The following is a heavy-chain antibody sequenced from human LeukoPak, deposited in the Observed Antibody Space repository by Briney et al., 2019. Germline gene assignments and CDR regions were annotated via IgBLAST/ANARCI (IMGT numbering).Heavy chain of an antibody. CDR3: ARGTVAGKAPY. D-gene: IGHD6-19*01. Sequence: GGSLRLSCAASGFTFNTYAMNWVRQAPGKGLEWVSYISSSGSTIYYADSVKGRFSISRDNAKNSLHLQMNSLRAEDTAVYYCARGTVAGKAPYWGQGTLVTVSS. V-gene: IGHV3-48*01. J-gene: IGHJ4*02. CDR1: GFTFNTYA. CDR2: ISSSGSTI.